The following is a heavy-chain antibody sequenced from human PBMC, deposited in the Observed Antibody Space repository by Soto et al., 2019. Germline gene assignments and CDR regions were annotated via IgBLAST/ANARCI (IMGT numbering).Heavy chain of an antibody. D-gene: IGHD2-15*01. CDR3: ARDYSSTLSNPFDY. CDR2: IYSVGNR. CDR1: GFTVGDNY. Sequence: GGSLRLSCAVAGFTVGDNYGRWVRQTPGKGPEWVAVIYSVGNRYYADSVKGRFSVSRDSAKNTLYLQMDNLRAEDTAVYYCARDYSSTLSNPFDYCGQGTWVTVSS. V-gene: IGHV3-53*01. J-gene: IGHJ4*02.